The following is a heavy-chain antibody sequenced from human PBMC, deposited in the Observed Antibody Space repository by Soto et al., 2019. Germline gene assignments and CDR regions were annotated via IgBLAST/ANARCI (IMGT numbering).Heavy chain of an antibody. J-gene: IGHJ6*02. D-gene: IGHD1-7*01. Sequence: GGSLRLSCAASGFTFSSYWMSWVRQAPGKGLEWVTNIKQDGSEKYYVDSVKGRFTISRDNAKNSLYLQMNSLRAEDTAVYYCARVPDDTGTTWYYYGMDVWGQGTTVTVSS. CDR2: IKQDGSEK. V-gene: IGHV3-7*05. CDR3: ARVPDDTGTTWYYYGMDV. CDR1: GFTFSSYW.